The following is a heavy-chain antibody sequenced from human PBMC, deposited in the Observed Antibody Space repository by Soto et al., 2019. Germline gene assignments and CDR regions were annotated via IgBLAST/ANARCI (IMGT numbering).Heavy chain of an antibody. CDR2: ISYDGTNK. Sequence: QVQLVESGGGVVQPGRSLRLSCAASGFTFRSYAMYWVRQAPGKGLEWVTVISYDGTNKDYADSVKSRFTISRDNSKNTLYLQMNRLRPEDTAVYFCARATVAATTYYYAMDVWGQGTTVTVSS. D-gene: IGHD4-17*01. J-gene: IGHJ6*02. V-gene: IGHV3-30*01. CDR1: GFTFRSYA. CDR3: ARATVAATTYYYAMDV.